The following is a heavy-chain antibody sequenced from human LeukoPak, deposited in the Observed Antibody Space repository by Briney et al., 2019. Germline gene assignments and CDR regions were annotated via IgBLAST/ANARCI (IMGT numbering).Heavy chain of an antibody. CDR3: ASYASGYNWLKV. J-gene: IGHJ4*02. CDR1: GYTFTGYY. Sequence: ASVKVSCKASGYTFTGYYIHWVRQAPGQGPEWMGWINPHSGATNYAQKFQGRVTVTRDTSISTAYMELIRLTSDDTAVYYCASYASGYNWLKVWGQGTLVTVSS. CDR2: INPHSGAT. D-gene: IGHD1-1*01. V-gene: IGHV1-2*02.